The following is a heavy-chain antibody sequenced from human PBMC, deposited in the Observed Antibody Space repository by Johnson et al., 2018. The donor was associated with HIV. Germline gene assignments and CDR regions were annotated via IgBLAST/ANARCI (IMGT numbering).Heavy chain of an antibody. D-gene: IGHD6-13*01. V-gene: IGHV3-30*04. CDR3: ARDRGAIAAAVNDAFDI. CDR1: GFTFSSYT. J-gene: IGHJ3*02. CDR2: ISYDGTNK. Sequence: QVQLLESGGGVVQPGRSLRLSCAASGFTFSSYTIHWVRQAPGKGLEWVALISYDGTNKYYADSVKGRFTISRDNSKNTLYLQMDNLRAEDSAVYYCARDRGAIAAAVNDAFDIWGQGTMVTVSS.